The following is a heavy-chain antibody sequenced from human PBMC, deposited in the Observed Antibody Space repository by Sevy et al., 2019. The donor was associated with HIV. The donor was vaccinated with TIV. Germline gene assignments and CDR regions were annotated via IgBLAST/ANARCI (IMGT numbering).Heavy chain of an antibody. CDR3: ARVYSSSSWRPGGIDY. V-gene: IGHV3-30*04. D-gene: IGHD6-6*01. Sequence: GSLRLSCAASGFTFSSYAMHWVRQAPGKGLEWVAVISYDGSNKYYADSVKGRFTISRDNSKNTLYLQMNSLRAEDTAVYYCARVYSSSSWRPGGIDYWGQGTLVTVSS. CDR1: GFTFSSYA. CDR2: ISYDGSNK. J-gene: IGHJ4*02.